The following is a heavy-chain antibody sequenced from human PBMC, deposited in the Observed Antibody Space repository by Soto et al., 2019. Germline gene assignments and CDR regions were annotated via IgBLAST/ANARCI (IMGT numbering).Heavy chain of an antibody. D-gene: IGHD3-22*01. CDR2: ISWDGTDT. Sequence: PGGSLRLSCAASGFTFDAYAMHWVRQTPGKGLEWVSRISWDGTDTFYADSVKGRFTISRDNSKNSLYLQMNTLRPEDSALYYCEKRIHEYDISGTIDHWGQGTLVTVSS. CDR3: EKRIHEYDISGTIDH. CDR1: GFTFDAYA. J-gene: IGHJ5*02. V-gene: IGHV3-43D*04.